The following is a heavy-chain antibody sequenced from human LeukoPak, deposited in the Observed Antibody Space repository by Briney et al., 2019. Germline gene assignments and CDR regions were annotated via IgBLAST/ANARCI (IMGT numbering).Heavy chain of an antibody. CDR1: GFTFSSYA. D-gene: IGHD6-6*01. J-gene: IGHJ4*02. Sequence: QPGGSLRLSCAASGFTFSSYAMSWVRQTAGKGLEWVSAISGSGDSTFYRDSVKGRFTISRDNSKNTLYLQMNSLRVEDTALYYCAKGHFASSSFFDYWGPGTLVTVSS. CDR3: AKGHFASSSFFDY. V-gene: IGHV3-23*02. CDR2: ISGSGDST.